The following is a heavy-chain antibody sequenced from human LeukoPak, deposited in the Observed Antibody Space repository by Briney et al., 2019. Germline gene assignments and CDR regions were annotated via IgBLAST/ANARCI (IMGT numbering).Heavy chain of an antibody. V-gene: IGHV3-53*01. Sequence: GGSLRLSCAASGFTFGSYAMSWGRQAPGKGLERVSVIYVDGATYYADSAKGRFTISRDNSTNTLSLQMNSLRAEDTAVYYCARGDGYNFFDYWGQGTLVTVSS. CDR2: IYVDGAT. CDR1: GFTFGSYA. CDR3: ARGDGYNFFDY. J-gene: IGHJ4*02. D-gene: IGHD5-24*01.